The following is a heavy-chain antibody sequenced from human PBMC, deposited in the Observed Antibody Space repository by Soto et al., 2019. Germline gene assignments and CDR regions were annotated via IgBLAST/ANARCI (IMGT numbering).Heavy chain of an antibody. Sequence: QLRLQESGPGLVKPSETLSLTCTVSAGSITSSSHYWGWVRQPPGKGLERIGTIYYSGTTYYNPSLKSRITRSVDTSKNQFSLKLSSVTVADTAVYHCARLAYNSRWYYFDYWGQGTPVPVSS. CDR2: IYYSGTT. J-gene: IGHJ4*02. CDR1: AGSITSSSHY. D-gene: IGHD6-13*01. V-gene: IGHV4-39*01. CDR3: ARLAYNSRWYYFDY.